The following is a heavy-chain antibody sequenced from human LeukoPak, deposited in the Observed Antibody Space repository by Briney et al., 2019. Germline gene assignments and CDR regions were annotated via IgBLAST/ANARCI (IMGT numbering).Heavy chain of an antibody. V-gene: IGHV7-4-1*02. CDR3: ARGYCSGGSCHTFDC. Sequence: ASVKVSCKASGYTFTTYAMNWVRQAPGQGLEWMGWINTNTGNPTYAQGFTGRFVFSLDTSVSTAYLQISSLKAEDTAVYYCARGYCSGGSCHTFDCWGQGTLVTVSS. D-gene: IGHD2-15*01. CDR2: INTNTGNP. J-gene: IGHJ4*02. CDR1: GYTFTTYA.